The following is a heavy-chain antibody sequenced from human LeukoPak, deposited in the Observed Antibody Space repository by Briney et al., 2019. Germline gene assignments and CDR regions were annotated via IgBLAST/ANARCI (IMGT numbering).Heavy chain of an antibody. CDR3: ARTYYYDSSGYSPGWFDP. CDR1: GGSISSYY. V-gene: IGHV4-59*01. J-gene: IGHJ5*02. D-gene: IGHD3-22*01. CDR2: IYYSGST. Sequence: PSETLSLTCTVSGGSISSYYWSWIRQPPGKGLEWIGYIYYSGSTNYNPSLKSRVTISVDTSKNQFSLKLSSVTAADTAVYYCARTYYYDSSGYSPGWFDPWGQGTLVTVSS.